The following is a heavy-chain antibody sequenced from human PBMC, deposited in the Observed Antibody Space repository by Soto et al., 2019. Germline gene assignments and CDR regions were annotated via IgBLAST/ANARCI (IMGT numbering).Heavy chain of an antibody. D-gene: IGHD6-6*01. CDR3: ARGFLVYIKQYSSRPFDP. Sequence: QVQLVQSGAEVKKPGSSVKVSCKASGGTFSSYAISWVRQAPGQGLEWMGGIIPIFGTANYAQKFQGRVTITADESTSTAYMELSSLRSEDTTVYYCARGFLVYIKQYSSRPFDPWGQGTLVTVSS. CDR2: IIPIFGTA. J-gene: IGHJ5*02. V-gene: IGHV1-69*01. CDR1: GGTFSSYA.